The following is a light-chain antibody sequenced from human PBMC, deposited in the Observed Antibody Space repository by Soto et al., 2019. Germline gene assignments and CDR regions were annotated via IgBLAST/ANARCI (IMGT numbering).Light chain of an antibody. CDR3: HQYVSWT. CDR2: GAS. J-gene: IGKJ1*01. CDR1: QSVSSS. Sequence: EIMLSQSPGTLSLSPGERATLSCRASQSVSSSLAWYQQKPGQAPRLLIYGASSRATGIPDRFSGSGSGTDFTLTISRLEPEDFAVYCCHQYVSWTFGQGTKVDIK. V-gene: IGKV3-20*01.